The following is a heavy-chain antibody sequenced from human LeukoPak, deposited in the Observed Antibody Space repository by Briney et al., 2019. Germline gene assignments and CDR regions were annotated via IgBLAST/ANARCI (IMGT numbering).Heavy chain of an antibody. CDR2: ISSSSSTI. CDR1: GFTFSSCS. D-gene: IGHD3-10*01. Sequence: GGSLRLSCAASGFTFSSCSMNWVRQAPGKGLEWVSYISSSSSTIYYADSVKGRFTISRDNAKNSLYLQMNSLRDEDTAVYYCARAAQYYYGSGSFDAFDIWGQGTMVTVSS. J-gene: IGHJ3*02. V-gene: IGHV3-48*02. CDR3: ARAAQYYYGSGSFDAFDI.